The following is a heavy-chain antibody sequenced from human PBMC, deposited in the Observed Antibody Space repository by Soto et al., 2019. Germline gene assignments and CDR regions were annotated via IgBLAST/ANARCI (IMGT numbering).Heavy chain of an antibody. D-gene: IGHD3-9*01. CDR3: ARGPTISDWFDP. J-gene: IGHJ5*02. CDR1: GGTFSSYA. V-gene: IGHV1-69*13. Sequence: ASVQVSCKASGGTFSSYAISWVRQAPGQGLEWMGGIIPIFGTANYAQKFQGRVTITADESTSTAYMELSSLRSEDTAVYYCARGPTISDWFDPWGQGTLVTVSS. CDR2: IIPIFGTA.